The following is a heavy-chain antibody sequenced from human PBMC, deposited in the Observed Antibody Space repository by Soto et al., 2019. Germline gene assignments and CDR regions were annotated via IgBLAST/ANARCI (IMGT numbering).Heavy chain of an antibody. CDR3: ARRHSSSYYYYGMDV. Sequence: ETLSLTCTVSGGSISSTRYYGGGIRPPPGKGLEWMGRIYYSGSTYYNPSLKSRVTISVDTSKTQFSLKLSSVTAADTAVYYCARRHSSSYYYYGMDVWGLGTTVTVSS. CDR1: GGSISSTRYY. V-gene: IGHV4-39*01. CDR2: IYYSGST. D-gene: IGHD6-13*01. J-gene: IGHJ6*02.